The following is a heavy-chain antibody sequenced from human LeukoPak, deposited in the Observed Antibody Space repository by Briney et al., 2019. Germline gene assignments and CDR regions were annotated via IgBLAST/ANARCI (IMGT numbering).Heavy chain of an antibody. CDR3: ALLAVASDFDY. J-gene: IGHJ4*02. D-gene: IGHD6-19*01. CDR2: IGSSGTTI. CDR1: GSTFSSYW. V-gene: IGHV3-48*04. Sequence: GGSLRLSCAASGSTFSSYWMHWVRQAPGKGLEWVSNIGSSGTTIYYADSVKGRFSISRDNAKSSLYLQMNSLRVEDTAVYYCALLAVASDFDYWGQGALVTVSS.